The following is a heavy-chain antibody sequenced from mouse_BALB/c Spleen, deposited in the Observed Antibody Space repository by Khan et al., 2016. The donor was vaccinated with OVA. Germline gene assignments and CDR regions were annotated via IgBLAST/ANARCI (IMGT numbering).Heavy chain of an antibody. CDR3: TRRGTARATLWFAY. Sequence: EVQLQESGPGLVKPSQSLSLTCSVTGYSITSAYYWNWIRQFPGNKLEWMGYISSGGSFNYNPSLKNRISITRDTSKNQFFLKLNSVTPEDTATYYCTRRGTARATLWFAYWGQGTLVTVSA. V-gene: IGHV3-6*02. J-gene: IGHJ3*01. D-gene: IGHD3-2*01. CDR2: ISSGGSF. CDR1: GYSITSAYY.